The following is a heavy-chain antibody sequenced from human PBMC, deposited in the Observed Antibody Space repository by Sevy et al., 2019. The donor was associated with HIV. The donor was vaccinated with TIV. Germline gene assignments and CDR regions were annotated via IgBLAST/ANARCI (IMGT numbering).Heavy chain of an antibody. Sequence: ATVKVSCKASGYTLNNYGISWVRQAPGQGLEWIGWITAYKHNTNYAQNFQGRVTMTTDTSTSTAYMELRSLRSDDTAVYYCTIIDTYYEFGDVWGQGTLVTVSS. CDR3: TIIDTYYEFGDV. D-gene: IGHD3-3*01. J-gene: IGHJ6*02. V-gene: IGHV1-18*01. CDR1: GYTLNNYG. CDR2: ITAYKHNT.